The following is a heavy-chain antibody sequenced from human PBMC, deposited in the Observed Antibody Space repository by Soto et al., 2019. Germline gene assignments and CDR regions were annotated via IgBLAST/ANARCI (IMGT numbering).Heavy chain of an antibody. Sequence: TGGSLRLSCAASGFTFSSYGMHWVRQAPGKGLEWVAVISYDGSNKYYADSVKGRFTISRDNSKNTLYLQMNSLRAGDTAVYYCAKDRTAAAVGLWDYYYYYGMDVWGQGTAVTVSS. CDR3: AKDRTAAAVGLWDYYYYYGMDV. D-gene: IGHD6-13*01. J-gene: IGHJ6*02. V-gene: IGHV3-30*18. CDR1: GFTFSSYG. CDR2: ISYDGSNK.